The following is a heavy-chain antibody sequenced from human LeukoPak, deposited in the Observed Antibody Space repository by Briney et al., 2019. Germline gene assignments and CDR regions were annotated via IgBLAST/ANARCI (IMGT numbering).Heavy chain of an antibody. CDR1: GYTFTSYD. J-gene: IGHJ5*02. CDR2: MNPNSGNT. CDR3: ARALITIFGVVIGIDP. V-gene: IGHV1-8*01. Sequence: ASVKVSCKASGYTFTSYDINWVRQATGQGLEWMGWMNPNSGNTGYAQKFQGRVTMTRNTSISTAYMELSSLRSEDTAVYYCARALITIFGVVIGIDPWGQGTLVTVSS. D-gene: IGHD3-3*01.